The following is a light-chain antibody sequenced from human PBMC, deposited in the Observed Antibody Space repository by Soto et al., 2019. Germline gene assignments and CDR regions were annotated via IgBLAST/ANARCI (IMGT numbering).Light chain of an antibody. V-gene: IGKV3-15*01. J-gene: IGKJ1*01. Sequence: TVVTQSPATLSLSPGERASLSCRASQSVGSNLAWYQQKPGQAPRLLIYGASTRATGIPARLSGSGSATEFTLTISSLQSEDFAVYYCQQYNEWPPWTFGQGTRVEIK. CDR3: QQYNEWPPWT. CDR2: GAS. CDR1: QSVGSN.